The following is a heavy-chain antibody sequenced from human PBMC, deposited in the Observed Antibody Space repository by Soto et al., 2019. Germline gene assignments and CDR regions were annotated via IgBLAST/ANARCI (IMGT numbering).Heavy chain of an antibody. J-gene: IGHJ4*02. CDR2: INPSGGST. CDR3: ARDRGRYYYDSSGSFDS. V-gene: IGHV1-46*01. D-gene: IGHD3-22*01. Sequence: ASVKVSCKASGYTFTSYYMHWVRQAPGQGLEWMGIINPSGGSTSYAQKFQGRVTMTRDTSTSTVYMELSSLRSEDTAVYYCARDRGRYYYDSSGSFDSWGQGTRVTVSS. CDR1: GYTFTSYY.